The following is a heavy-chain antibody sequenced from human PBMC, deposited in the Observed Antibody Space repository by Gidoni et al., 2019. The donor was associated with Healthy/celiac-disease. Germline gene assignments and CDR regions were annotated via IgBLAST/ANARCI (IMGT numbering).Heavy chain of an antibody. Sequence: EVQLVESGGGLIQPGGSLRLSCSASGFTVSSNYMSWVRQAPGKGLEWVSVIYSGGSTYYADSVKGRFTISRDNSKNTLYLQMNSLRAEDTAVYYCASGTPSDYYYYYYMDVWGKGTTVTVSS. D-gene: IGHD2-15*01. CDR1: GFTVSSNY. CDR3: ASGTPSDYYYYYYMDV. J-gene: IGHJ6*03. CDR2: IYSGGST. V-gene: IGHV3-53*01.